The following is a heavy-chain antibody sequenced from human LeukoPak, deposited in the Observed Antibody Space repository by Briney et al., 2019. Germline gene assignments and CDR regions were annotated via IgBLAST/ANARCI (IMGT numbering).Heavy chain of an antibody. CDR2: IYYSGST. V-gene: IGHV4-39*07. J-gene: IGHJ5*02. Sequence: SETLSLTCTVSGGSISSSSYYWGWIRQPPGKGLEWIGSIYYSGSTYYNPSLKSRVTISVDTSKNQFSLKLSSVTAADTAVYYCARDAVAGTGAVWWFDPWGQGTLVTVSS. D-gene: IGHD6-19*01. CDR1: GGSISSSSYY. CDR3: ARDAVAGTGAVWWFDP.